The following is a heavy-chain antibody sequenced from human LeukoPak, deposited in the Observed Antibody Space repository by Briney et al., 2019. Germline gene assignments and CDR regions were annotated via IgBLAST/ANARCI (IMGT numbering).Heavy chain of an antibody. D-gene: IGHD4-17*01. CDR3: ARSGGFYGDYGDAFDI. CDR1: GGSVSSGSYY. Sequence: PSETLSLTCTVSGGSVSSGSYYWSWIRRPPGKGLEWIGYIYYSGSTNYNPSLKSRVTISVDTSKNQFSLKLSSVTAADTAVYYCARSGGFYGDYGDAFDIWGQGTMVTVSS. CDR2: IYYSGST. V-gene: IGHV4-61*01. J-gene: IGHJ3*02.